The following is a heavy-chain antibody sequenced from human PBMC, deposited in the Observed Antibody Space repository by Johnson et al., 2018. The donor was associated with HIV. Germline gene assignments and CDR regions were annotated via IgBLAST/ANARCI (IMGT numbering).Heavy chain of an antibody. CDR2: ISYDGSNK. D-gene: IGHD1-14*01. CDR3: AKDLFTGREDDVFDF. Sequence: QEKLVESGGGVVQPGRSLRLSCAASGFTFSSYGMHWVRQAPGKGLEWVAVISYDGSNKYYADSVKGRFTISRDNSKNTLYLQMNSLRAEDTAVYYCAKDLFTGREDDVFDFWGQGTMVTVSS. V-gene: IGHV3-30*18. CDR1: GFTFSSYG. J-gene: IGHJ3*01.